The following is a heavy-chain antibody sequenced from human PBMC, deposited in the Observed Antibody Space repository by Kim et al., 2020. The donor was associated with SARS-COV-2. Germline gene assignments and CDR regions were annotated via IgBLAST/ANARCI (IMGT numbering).Heavy chain of an antibody. CDR2: VNNNNNP. Sequence: GGSLRLSCAASGFTFSRRAMSWVRQVPGKGLEWIASVNNNNNPYYADPVKGRFTVPRDITKDTHYLQMNSLSADDTALYYCAQDHPSSGWPTFDSWGQGT. CDR3: AQDHPSSGWPTFDS. J-gene: IGHJ4*02. D-gene: IGHD6-19*01. V-gene: IGHV3-23*05. CDR1: GFTFSRRA.